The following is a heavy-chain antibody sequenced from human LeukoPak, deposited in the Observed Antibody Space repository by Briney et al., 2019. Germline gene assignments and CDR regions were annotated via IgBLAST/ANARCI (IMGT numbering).Heavy chain of an antibody. CDR1: GGTFNSYA. J-gene: IGHJ6*03. V-gene: IGHV1-69*05. CDR2: IMPLFGTA. D-gene: IGHD5-24*01. CDR3: ASGSLGDGYGVGDYYQYMDV. Sequence: SVKVSCKASGGTFNSYAISWVRQAPGQGLEWMGGIMPLFGTANYAQEFQGGVTFTTDESASTAYMEVSSLRSEDTAVYYCASGSLGDGYGVGDYYQYMDVWGKGTTVTVSS.